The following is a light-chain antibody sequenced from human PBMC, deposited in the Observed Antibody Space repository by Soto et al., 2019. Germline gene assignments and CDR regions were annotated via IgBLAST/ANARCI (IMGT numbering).Light chain of an antibody. J-gene: IGKJ1*01. V-gene: IGKV3-15*01. CDR2: AAS. CDR3: QQYNNWPRT. CDR1: QSVRSN. Sequence: EIVMTQSPATLSVSPGEWATLSCRASQSVRSNLAWYQQRPGQAPRLLIYAASTRATGIPARFSGSGSGTEFTLIIDSLQSEDFAVYYCQQYNNWPRTFGQGTKVDTK.